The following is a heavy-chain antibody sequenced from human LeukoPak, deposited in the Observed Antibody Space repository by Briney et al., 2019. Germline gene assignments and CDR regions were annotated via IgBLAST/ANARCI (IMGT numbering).Heavy chain of an antibody. V-gene: IGHV4-4*02. CDR1: GGSVTSTNW. CDR2: VHLDGRT. CDR3: AREGGFYRPLDY. D-gene: IGHD3-3*01. J-gene: IGHJ4*02. Sequence: SGTLSHTCGVSGGSVTSTNWWTWVRQPPGKGLEWIGEVHLDGRTNYNPSLKSRLTMSVDLSENHISLKLTSVTAADTAVYYCAREGGFYRPLDYSGQGTLVTVSS.